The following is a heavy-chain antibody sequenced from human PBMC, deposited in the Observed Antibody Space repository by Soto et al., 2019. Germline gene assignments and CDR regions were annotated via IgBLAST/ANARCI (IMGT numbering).Heavy chain of an antibody. CDR2: ISSTGSNI. V-gene: IGHV3-48*02. CDR3: ARDSCRNTSCAANY. Sequence: GGSLRLSCAASEFTFSTYSMNWVRQAPGKGLEWISYISSTGSNIYYADSVKGRFTISRDNARNSLYLQMNSLRDEDTAVYYCARDSCRNTSCAANYWGQGTLVTVSS. D-gene: IGHD2-2*01. J-gene: IGHJ4*02. CDR1: EFTFSTYS.